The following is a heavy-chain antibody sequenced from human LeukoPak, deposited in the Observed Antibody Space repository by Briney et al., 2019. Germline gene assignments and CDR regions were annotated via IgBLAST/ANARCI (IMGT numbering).Heavy chain of an antibody. V-gene: IGHV3-74*01. CDR1: GFTFSSYW. Sequence: PGGSLRLSCAVSGFTFSSYWMHWVRQAPGKGLVWVSRIDRDGSRINYADSVKGRSTIFRDNAKNTLYLQMNSLRAEDTAVYYCVRDLGGRSGHWGQGTLVTVSS. CDR2: IDRDGSRI. J-gene: IGHJ4*02. CDR3: VRDLGGRSGH. D-gene: IGHD1-26*01.